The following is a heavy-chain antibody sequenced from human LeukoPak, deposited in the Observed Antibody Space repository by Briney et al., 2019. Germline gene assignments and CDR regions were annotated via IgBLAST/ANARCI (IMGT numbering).Heavy chain of an antibody. D-gene: IGHD3-22*01. CDR1: GGSFSGYY. V-gene: IGHV4-34*01. Sequence: SETLSLICAVYGGSFSGYYWSWIRQPPGKGLEWIGEINHSGSTNYNPSLKGRVTISVDTSKNQFSLKLSSVTAADTAVYYCARGHYYDSSGYLNWFDPWGQGTLVTVSS. CDR2: INHSGST. CDR3: ARGHYYDSSGYLNWFDP. J-gene: IGHJ5*02.